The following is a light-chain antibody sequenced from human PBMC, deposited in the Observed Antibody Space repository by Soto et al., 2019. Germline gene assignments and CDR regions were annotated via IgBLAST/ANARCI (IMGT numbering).Light chain of an antibody. CDR1: QSVLYSSNNKNY. V-gene: IGKV4-1*01. CDR2: WAS. CDR3: QQYYSPPHT. Sequence: DIVMTQSPDSLAVSLGERATINCKSSQSVLYSSNNKNYLAWYQQKPGQPPKLLIYWASTRESGVPDRFSGSGSGTDFTLTISSLQDEDVAVYYCQQYYSPPHTFGQGTKLEIK. J-gene: IGKJ2*01.